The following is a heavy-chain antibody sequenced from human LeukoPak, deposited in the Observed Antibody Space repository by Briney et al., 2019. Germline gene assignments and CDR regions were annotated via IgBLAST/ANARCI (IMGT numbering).Heavy chain of an antibody. Sequence: SETLSLTCAVSGGSISSYYWSWIRQPPGKGLEWIGYIYYSGSTNHNPSLKSRVTISVDTSKNQFSLKLSSVTAADTAVYYCARSAGSGSQIDYWGQGTLVTVSS. CDR1: GGSISSYY. CDR2: IYYSGST. D-gene: IGHD3-10*01. CDR3: ARSAGSGSQIDY. V-gene: IGHV4-59*01. J-gene: IGHJ4*02.